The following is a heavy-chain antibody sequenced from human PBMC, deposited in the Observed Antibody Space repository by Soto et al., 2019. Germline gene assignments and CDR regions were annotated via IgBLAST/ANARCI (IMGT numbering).Heavy chain of an antibody. V-gene: IGHV3-23*01. Sequence: GGSLRLSCAASGFTFSSYAISWVRQAPGKGLEWVSAISGSGGSTYYADSVKGRFTISRDNSKNTLYLQMNSLRAEDTAVYYCAKDQGSGWYGAGWFDPWGQGTLVTVSS. CDR1: GFTFSSYA. CDR2: ISGSGGST. D-gene: IGHD6-19*01. J-gene: IGHJ5*02. CDR3: AKDQGSGWYGAGWFDP.